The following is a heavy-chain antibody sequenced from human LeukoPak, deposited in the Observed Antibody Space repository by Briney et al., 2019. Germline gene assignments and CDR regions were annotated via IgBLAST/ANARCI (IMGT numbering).Heavy chain of an antibody. V-gene: IGHV4-61*02. J-gene: IGHJ6*02. CDR2: LYTSGST. CDR3: ARTSAYYGMDA. Sequence: SQTLSLTCTVSGGSISSGSYYWSWIRQPAGKGLEWIGRLYTSGSTNYNSSLKSRITISVDTSKNQFSLELNSVTAADTAVYYCARTSAYYGMDAWGQGTTVTVSS. CDR1: GGSISSGSYY.